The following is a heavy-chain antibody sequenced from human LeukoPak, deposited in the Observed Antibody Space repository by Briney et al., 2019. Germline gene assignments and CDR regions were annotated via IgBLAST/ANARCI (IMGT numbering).Heavy chain of an antibody. CDR3: ARDNDRKDDS. D-gene: IGHD3-16*01. CDR2: MNQDGSGK. J-gene: IGHJ5*02. Sequence: GESLRLSCAASEFTFSNYWMTWVRQAPGKGLEWVANMNQDGSGKYYVDSVKGRFAISRDNAKNSLYLQMNNLRVEDTAVYYCARDNDRKDDSWGQGTLATVSS. V-gene: IGHV3-7*01. CDR1: EFTFSNYW.